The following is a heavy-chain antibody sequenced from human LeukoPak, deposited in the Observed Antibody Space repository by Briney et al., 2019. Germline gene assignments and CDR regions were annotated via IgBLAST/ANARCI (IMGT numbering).Heavy chain of an antibody. CDR1: GFTFSSHW. CDR3: VKNQLLHWHFDP. CDR2: MKPDGGEK. Sequence: GGSLRLSCAASGFTFSSHWMSWVRLAPGRGLEWVANMKPDGGEKYYVDSVKGRFTISRDNAKDAVYLQMNSLRAEDTAVYYCVKNQLLHWHFDPWGRGTRVTVSS. V-gene: IGHV3-7*05. J-gene: IGHJ2*01. D-gene: IGHD2-2*01.